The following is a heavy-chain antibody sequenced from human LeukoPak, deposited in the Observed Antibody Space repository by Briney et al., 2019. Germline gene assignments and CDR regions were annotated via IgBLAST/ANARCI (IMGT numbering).Heavy chain of an antibody. CDR2: IYHSGST. CDR3: ARVASRVSLEY. J-gene: IGHJ4*02. V-gene: IGHV4-38-2*01. Sequence: SETLSLTCAVFGYSISSGYYWGWIRQPPGKGLEWIGNIYHSGSTYYNPSLQSRVTISVDTSKNQFSLKLSAVTAADTAVYFCARVASRVSLEYWGQGKLVTVPS. CDR1: GYSISSGYY. D-gene: IGHD2-8*01.